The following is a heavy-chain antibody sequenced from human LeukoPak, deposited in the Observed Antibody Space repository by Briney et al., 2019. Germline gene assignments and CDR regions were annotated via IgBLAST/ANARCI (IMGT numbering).Heavy chain of an antibody. CDR1: GFTFSIYS. CDR2: ISSSSSTI. CDR3: ARSIAAAGTRYFDY. J-gene: IGHJ4*02. Sequence: GGSLRLSCAASGFTFSIYSMSWVRQAQGKGREGVSYISSSSSTISYADSVKGRFTISRDNAENSLYLQMNSLRAEDTAVYYCARSIAAAGTRYFDYWGQGTLVTVSS. V-gene: IGHV3-48*01. D-gene: IGHD6-13*01.